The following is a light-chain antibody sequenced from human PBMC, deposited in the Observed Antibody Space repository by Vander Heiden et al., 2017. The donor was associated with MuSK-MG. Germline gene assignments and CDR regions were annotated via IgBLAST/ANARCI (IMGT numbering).Light chain of an antibody. J-gene: IGKJ4*01. CDR2: GAS. V-gene: IGKV3-15*01. Sequence: EVVMTQSPATLSVSPGERATLSCRASQSVSSNLAWYQQKPGQAPRLLIYGASTRATDNPDRFSGSGSGTEFTLTISSLQSEDFAVYYCQQDDKWPPLTFGGRTKVEIK. CDR1: QSVSSN. CDR3: QQDDKWPPLT.